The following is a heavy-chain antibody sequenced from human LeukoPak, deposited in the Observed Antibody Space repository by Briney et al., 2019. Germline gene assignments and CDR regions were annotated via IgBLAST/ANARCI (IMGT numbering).Heavy chain of an antibody. D-gene: IGHD5-12*01. Sequence: GRSLRLSCAASGFTFDGYAMHWVRQAPGKGLEWVSGINWNSGSIGYADSVKGRFTISRDNAKNSLYLQMNSLRAEDTALYYCAKDQGGYASNFDYWGQGTLVTVSS. J-gene: IGHJ4*02. CDR2: INWNSGSI. V-gene: IGHV3-9*01. CDR3: AKDQGGYASNFDY. CDR1: GFTFDGYA.